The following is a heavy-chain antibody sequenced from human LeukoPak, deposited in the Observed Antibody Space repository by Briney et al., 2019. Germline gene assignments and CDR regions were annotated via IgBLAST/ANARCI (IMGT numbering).Heavy chain of an antibody. D-gene: IGHD3-22*01. CDR3: ARDTYYYDSSGYLGY. J-gene: IGHJ4*02. CDR2: INPSGGST. CDR1: GYTFTSYY. Sequence: ASVKVSCKASGYTFTSYYMHWVRQAPGQGLEWMGIINPSGGSTSYAQRFQGRVTMTRDMSTSTVYMELSSLRSEDTAVYYCARDTYYYDSSGYLGYWGQGTLVTVSS. V-gene: IGHV1-46*01.